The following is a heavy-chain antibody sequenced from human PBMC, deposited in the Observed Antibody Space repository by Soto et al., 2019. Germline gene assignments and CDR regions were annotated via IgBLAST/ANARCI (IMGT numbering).Heavy chain of an antibody. CDR3: ARAPPTYYPHLTQFDP. CDR2: INHSGST. V-gene: IGHV4-34*01. Sequence: PSETLSLTCAVYGGSFSGYYWSWIRQPPGKGLEWIGEINHSGSTNYNPSLKSRVTISVDTSKNQFSLKLSSVTAADTAVYYCARAPPTYYPHLTQFDPWGQGTLVTVSS. CDR1: GGSFSGYY. J-gene: IGHJ5*02. D-gene: IGHD3-22*01.